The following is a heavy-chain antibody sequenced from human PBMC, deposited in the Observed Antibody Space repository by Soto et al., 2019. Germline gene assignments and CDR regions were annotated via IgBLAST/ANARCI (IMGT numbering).Heavy chain of an antibody. D-gene: IGHD3-10*01. V-gene: IGHV3-72*01. CDR3: TVWGSGNDFGAA. CDR2: SKNKADSYTT. J-gene: IGHJ4*02. Sequence: EVQLVESGGGLVQPGGSLRLSCAASGFTFSDHYMDWVRQAPGKGLEWVGRSKNKADSYTTEYAASVKGRFTISRDGSKNSLLLQMNSLKTEHTAVYYCTVWGSGNDFGAAWGQGILVTVSS. CDR1: GFTFSDHY.